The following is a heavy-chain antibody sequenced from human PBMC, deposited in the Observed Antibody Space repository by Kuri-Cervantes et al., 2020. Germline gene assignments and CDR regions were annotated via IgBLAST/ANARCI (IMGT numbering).Heavy chain of an antibody. CDR3: ARESDSSGYYGPMRAFDI. CDR2: ISWNSGSI. J-gene: IGHJ3*02. D-gene: IGHD3-22*01. CDR1: GFTFDDYA. V-gene: IGHV3-9*01. Sequence: SLKISCAASGFTFDDYAMHWVRQAPGKGLEWVSGISWNSGSIGYADSVKGRFTISRDNAKNSLYLQMNSLRAEDTAVYYCARESDSSGYYGPMRAFDIWGQGTMVTVSS.